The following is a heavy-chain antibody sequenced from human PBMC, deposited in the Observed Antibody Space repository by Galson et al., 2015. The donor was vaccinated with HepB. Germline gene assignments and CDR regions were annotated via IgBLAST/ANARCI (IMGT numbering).Heavy chain of an antibody. D-gene: IGHD3-3*01. Sequence: SLRLSCAASGFTFSSYWMSWVRQAPGKGLEWVANIKQDGNEKYYVDSVKGRFTISRDNAKNSLYLEMNSLRAEDTAVYYCARDPWNYYGMDVWGQGTTVTVSS. J-gene: IGHJ6*02. CDR3: ARDPWNYYGMDV. CDR2: IKQDGNEK. CDR1: GFTFSSYW. V-gene: IGHV3-7*01.